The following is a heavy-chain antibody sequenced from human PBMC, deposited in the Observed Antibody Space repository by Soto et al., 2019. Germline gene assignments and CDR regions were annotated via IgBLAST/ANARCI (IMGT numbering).Heavy chain of an antibody. D-gene: IGHD4-17*01. CDR1: GYTFTGYY. V-gene: IGHV1-2*04. Sequence: QVQLVQSGAEVKKPGASVKVSCKASGYTFTGYYMHWVRQAPGQGLEWMGWINPNIGGTNYAQKFQGWVTMTRDTSISTAYMDLSRLRSYDTAVYYCARAIDDGDYVKYGMDFWGQGTTVTVSS. CDR3: ARAIDDGDYVKYGMDF. CDR2: INPNIGGT. J-gene: IGHJ6*02.